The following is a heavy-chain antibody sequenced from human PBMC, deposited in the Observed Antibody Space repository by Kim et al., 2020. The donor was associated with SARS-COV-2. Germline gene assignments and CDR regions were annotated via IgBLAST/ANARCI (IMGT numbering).Heavy chain of an antibody. J-gene: IGHJ4*02. V-gene: IGHV4-34*01. CDR3: ARGVPGY. CDR1: GGSFSGYQ. CDR2: INDSGST. Sequence: SETLSLTCAVYGGSFSGYQCSWIRQSPGKGLEWIGQINDSGSTNYNPSLKSRVTISVDTSKNQFSLKVTSVTAADTAVYYCARGVPGYWGQGTLVTVSS.